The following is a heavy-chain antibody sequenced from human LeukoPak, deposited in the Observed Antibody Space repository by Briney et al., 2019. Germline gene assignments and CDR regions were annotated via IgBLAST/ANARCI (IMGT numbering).Heavy chain of an antibody. V-gene: IGHV3-7*03. CDR2: IRQDGSEI. CDR3: AKRPGYYGSGTPYYFDY. D-gene: IGHD3-10*01. Sequence: GGSLRLSCAASGFTFDDYGMSWVRQAPGKGLEWVGNIRQDGSEIYYVDSVKGRFTISRDNAKNSLYLQMNSLRAEDTAVYYCAKRPGYYGSGTPYYFDYWGQGTLVTVSS. J-gene: IGHJ4*02. CDR1: GFTFDDYG.